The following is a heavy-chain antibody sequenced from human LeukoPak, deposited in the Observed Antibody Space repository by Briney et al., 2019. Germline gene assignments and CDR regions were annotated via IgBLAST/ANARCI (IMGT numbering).Heavy chain of an antibody. D-gene: IGHD7-27*01. CDR3: ARDPESNWGWDLDY. J-gene: IGHJ4*02. V-gene: IGHV3-21*01. Sequence: GGSLRLSCAASGFTFSNHAMNWVRQAPGKGLEWVSSISSGSTYMYYADSVKGRFTISRDNAQNSMYLQMNSLRAEDTAVYYCARDPESNWGWDLDYWGQGTLVTVSS. CDR1: GFTFSNHA. CDR2: ISSGSTYM.